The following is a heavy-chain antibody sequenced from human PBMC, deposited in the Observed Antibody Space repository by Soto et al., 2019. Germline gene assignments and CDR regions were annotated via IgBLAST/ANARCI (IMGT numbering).Heavy chain of an antibody. CDR2: IIPSVGTT. CDR1: GYTFTSYY. V-gene: IGHV1-46*01. D-gene: IGHD3-22*01. Sequence: ASVKVSCKASGYTFTSYYMHWVRQAPGQGLEWMGIIIPSVGTTSYAQKFQGRVTMTRDTSTSTAYMELSSLRSEDTAVYYCARGQIIHMVVVVWAVDIWGQGTMVTVSS. J-gene: IGHJ3*02. CDR3: ARGQIIHMVVVVWAVDI.